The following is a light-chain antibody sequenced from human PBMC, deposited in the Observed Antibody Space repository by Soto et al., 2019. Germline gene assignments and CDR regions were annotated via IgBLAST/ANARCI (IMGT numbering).Light chain of an antibody. Sequence: DIVRTQSPATLSVSPGDIATLSCRASQSVTSNLAWYQHKPGQAPRLLIYSSSTRAAGIPARFGGSGSGTEFTLTISSLQSEDFAVYYCQQYNNWPPWTFGQGTKVDIK. V-gene: IGKV3-15*01. CDR1: QSVTSN. CDR2: SSS. J-gene: IGKJ1*01. CDR3: QQYNNWPPWT.